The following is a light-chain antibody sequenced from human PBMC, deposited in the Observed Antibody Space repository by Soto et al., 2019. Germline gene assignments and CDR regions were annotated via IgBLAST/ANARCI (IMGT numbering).Light chain of an antibody. V-gene: IGLV2-8*01. Sequence: QSVLTQPPSASGSPGQSVTISCTGTSSDVGGYNYVSWYQQHPGKAPKLMIYEVSQRPSGVPDRFSGSKSGNTASLTVSGLQAEDEADYYCSSYAGSNNLYVFGPGTKLTVL. CDR2: EVS. CDR1: SSDVGGYNY. J-gene: IGLJ1*01. CDR3: SSYAGSNNLYV.